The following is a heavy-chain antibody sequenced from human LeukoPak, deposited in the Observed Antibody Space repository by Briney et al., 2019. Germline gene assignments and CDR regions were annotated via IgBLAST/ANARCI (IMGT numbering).Heavy chain of an antibody. D-gene: IGHD1-26*01. CDR3: ARVRGSYCLDY. J-gene: IGHJ4*02. CDR1: RFALSSYW. CDR2: IKQDGSEK. Sequence: GGSLRLSCAAARFALSSYWMSWVRKAPGKVLEWVANIKQDGSEKYYVGCVKGRFTISRDNARNSLYLKMNSLRAEDTAMYYCARVRGSYCLDYWGQGILVTVSS. V-gene: IGHV3-7*01.